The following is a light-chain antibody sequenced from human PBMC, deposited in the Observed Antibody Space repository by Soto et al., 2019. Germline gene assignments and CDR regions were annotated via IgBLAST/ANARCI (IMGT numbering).Light chain of an antibody. V-gene: IGKV3-20*01. J-gene: IGKJ4*01. CDR2: DAS. Sequence: EIVLTQSPGTLSLSPGERATLSCRASQSFSSSSLAWYQQKPGQAPRLLIYDASSRATGIPDRFSGSGSGTDLTLTISRLEPEDFAVYYCQQYGSSPLTFGGGAKVEIK. CDR3: QQYGSSPLT. CDR1: QSFSSSS.